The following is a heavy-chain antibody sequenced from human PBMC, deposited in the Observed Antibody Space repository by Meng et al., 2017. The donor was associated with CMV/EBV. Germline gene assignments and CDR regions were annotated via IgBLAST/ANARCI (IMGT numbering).Heavy chain of an antibody. CDR2: IYWDDDK. CDR1: GFSLSTSGVG. CDR3: AHRLHGSGSYYPYYFDY. Sequence: IPLKGSGPPLVKPTQTLTLTCTFSGFSLSTSGVGVGWIRQPPGKALEWLALIYWDDDKRYSPSLKSRLTITKDTSKNQVVLTMTNMDPVDTATYYCAHRLHGSGSYYPYYFDYWGQGTLVTVAS. D-gene: IGHD3-10*01. V-gene: IGHV2-5*02. J-gene: IGHJ4*02.